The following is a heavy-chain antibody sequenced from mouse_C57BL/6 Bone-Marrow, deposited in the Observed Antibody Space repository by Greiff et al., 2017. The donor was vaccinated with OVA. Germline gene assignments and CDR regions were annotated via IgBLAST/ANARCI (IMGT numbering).Heavy chain of an antibody. CDR1: GYTFTGYY. CDR3: AMGWFSY. V-gene: IGHV1-42*01. J-gene: IGHJ3*01. Sequence: VQLKESGPELVKPGASVKMSCKASGYTFTGYYMNWVKQSPEKSLEWIGEINPSTGGPTYNQKFKTKATLTVDKSSSTAYMQLKSLTTEDSSVYCCAMGWFSYWGQGTLVTVSA. CDR2: INPSTGGP.